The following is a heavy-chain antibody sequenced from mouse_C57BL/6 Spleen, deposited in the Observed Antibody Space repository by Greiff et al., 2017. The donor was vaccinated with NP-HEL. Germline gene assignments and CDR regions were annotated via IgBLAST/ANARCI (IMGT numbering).Heavy chain of an antibody. J-gene: IGHJ3*01. CDR2: IDPETGGT. Sequence: QVQLQQSGAELVRPGASVTLSCKASGYTFTDYEMHWVKQTPVHGLEWIGAIDPETGGTAYNQKFKGKAILTADKSSSTAYMELRSLTSEDSAVYYCTFYDYGAFAYWGQGTLVTVSA. V-gene: IGHV1-15*01. CDR3: TFYDYGAFAY. CDR1: GYTFTDYE. D-gene: IGHD2-4*01.